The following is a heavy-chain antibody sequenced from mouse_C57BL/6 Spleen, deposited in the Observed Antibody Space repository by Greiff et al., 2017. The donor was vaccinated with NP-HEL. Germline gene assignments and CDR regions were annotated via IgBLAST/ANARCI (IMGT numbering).Heavy chain of an antibody. Sequence: EVKLQESGPGLVKPSQSLSLTCSVTGYSITSGYYWNWIRQFPGNKLEWMGYISYDGSNNYNPSLKNRISITRDTSKNQFFLKLNSVTTEDTATYYCAREEGYYKDAMDYWGQGTSVTVSS. J-gene: IGHJ4*01. CDR2: ISYDGSN. CDR1: GYSITSGYY. D-gene: IGHD2-12*01. V-gene: IGHV3-6*01. CDR3: AREEGYYKDAMDY.